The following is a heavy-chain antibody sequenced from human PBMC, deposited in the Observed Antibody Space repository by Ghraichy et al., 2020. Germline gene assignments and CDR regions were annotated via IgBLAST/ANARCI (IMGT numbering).Heavy chain of an antibody. D-gene: IGHD3-10*01. CDR2: ISWNSGSI. V-gene: IGHV3-9*01. CDR3: AKDMDYYGSGSIDP. Sequence: LTCAASGFTFDDYAMHWVRQAPGKGLEWVSGISWNSGSIGYADSVKGRFTISRDNAKNSLYLQMNSLRAEDTALYYCAKDMDYYGSGSIDPWGQGTLVTVSS. J-gene: IGHJ5*02. CDR1: GFTFDDYA.